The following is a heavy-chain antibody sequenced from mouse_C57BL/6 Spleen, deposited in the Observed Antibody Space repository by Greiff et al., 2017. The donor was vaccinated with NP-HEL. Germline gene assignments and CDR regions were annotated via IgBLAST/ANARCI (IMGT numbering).Heavy chain of an antibody. J-gene: IGHJ3*01. D-gene: IGHD1-1*01. Sequence: QVQLKQPGAELVKPGASVKVSCKASGYTFTSYWMHWVKQRPGQGLEWIGRIHPSDSDTNYNQKFKGKATLTVDKSSSTAYMQLSSLTSEDSAVYYCAIQGSTTVVVRDWGQGTLVTVSA. CDR3: AIQGSTTVVVRD. CDR1: GYTFTSYW. CDR2: IHPSDSDT. V-gene: IGHV1-74*01.